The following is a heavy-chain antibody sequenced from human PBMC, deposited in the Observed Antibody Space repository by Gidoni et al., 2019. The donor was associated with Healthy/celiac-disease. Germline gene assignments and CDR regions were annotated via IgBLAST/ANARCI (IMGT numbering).Heavy chain of an antibody. D-gene: IGHD3-3*01. CDR1: GGSFSGSY. V-gene: IGHV4-34*01. CDR3: AKAYYDFFSYRFDP. J-gene: IGHJ5*02. Sequence: QVQLQQWGAGLLKPSETLSLTCAVYGGSFSGSYWSWIRQPPGKWLEWIGEVNHSGSTNYNPSLKSRVTISVDTSKNQFSLKLSSVTAADTAVYYCAKAYYDFFSYRFDPWGQGTLVTVSS. CDR2: VNHSGST.